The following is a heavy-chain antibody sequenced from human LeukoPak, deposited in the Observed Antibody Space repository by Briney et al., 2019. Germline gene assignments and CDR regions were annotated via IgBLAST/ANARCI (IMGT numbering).Heavy chain of an antibody. J-gene: IGHJ1*01. CDR2: IKRDGSEK. V-gene: IGHV3-7*03. Sequence: PGGSLRLSCAASGFTFSSYWMSWVRQAPGKGLEWVANIKRDGSEKYYVDSVTGRFTISRDNAKNSLYLQMDSLRADDTAVYYSARVGGNYYHEYFQHWGQGTLVTVSS. CDR1: GFTFSSYW. CDR3: ARVGGNYYHEYFQH. D-gene: IGHD1-26*01.